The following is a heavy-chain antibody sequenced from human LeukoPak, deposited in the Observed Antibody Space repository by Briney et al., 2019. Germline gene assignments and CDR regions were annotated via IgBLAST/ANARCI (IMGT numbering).Heavy chain of an antibody. CDR1: GFTFSNYA. CDR2: ISSSSSYT. D-gene: IGHD6-13*01. V-gene: IGHV3-11*05. J-gene: IGHJ4*02. CDR3: ARAGYSSSWYGYFDY. Sequence: GGSLRLSCAASGFTFSNYAMNWVRQAPGKGLEWVSYISSSSSYTNYADSVKGRFTISRDNAKNSLYLQMNSLRAEDTAVYYCARAGYSSSWYGYFDYWGQGTLVTVSS.